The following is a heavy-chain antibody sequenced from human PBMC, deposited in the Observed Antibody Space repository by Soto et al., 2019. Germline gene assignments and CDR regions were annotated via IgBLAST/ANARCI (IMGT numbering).Heavy chain of an antibody. CDR2: IYYSGST. D-gene: IGHD3-3*01. Sequence: SETLSLTCTVSGGSISSYYWSWIRQPPGKGLEWIGYIYYSGSTNYNPSLKSRVTISVDTSKNQFSLKLSSVTAADTAVYYCARTWRVFDYWGQGTLVTVSS. CDR1: GGSISSYY. J-gene: IGHJ4*02. V-gene: IGHV4-59*08. CDR3: ARTWRVFDY.